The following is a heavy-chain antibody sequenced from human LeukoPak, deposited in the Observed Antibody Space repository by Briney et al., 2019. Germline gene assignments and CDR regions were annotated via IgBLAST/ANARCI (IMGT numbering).Heavy chain of an antibody. CDR2: IWYDGSNK. D-gene: IGHD6-19*01. CDR3: AKEPAGVYYYMDV. Sequence: PGGSLRLSCAASGFTFSSYGMHWVRQAPGKGLEWVAVIWYDGSNKYYADSVKGRFTISRDNSKNTLYLQMNSLRAEDTAVYYCAKEPAGVYYYMDVWGKGTTVTVSS. V-gene: IGHV3-33*06. CDR1: GFTFSSYG. J-gene: IGHJ6*03.